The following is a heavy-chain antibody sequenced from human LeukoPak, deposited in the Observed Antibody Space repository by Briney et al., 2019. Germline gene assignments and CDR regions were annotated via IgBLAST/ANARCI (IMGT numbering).Heavy chain of an antibody. CDR3: ARGSIFGPLDY. V-gene: IGHV4-39*07. Sequence: SETLSLTCTVSGDSISGSRYYWAWIRQPPGKGLEWIGSIYHSGSTYYNPSLKSRVTISADTSENQLSLKLSSVIAADTAVYYCARGSIFGPLDYWGQGTLVTVSS. CDR1: GDSISGSRYY. D-gene: IGHD3-3*01. J-gene: IGHJ4*02. CDR2: IYHSGST.